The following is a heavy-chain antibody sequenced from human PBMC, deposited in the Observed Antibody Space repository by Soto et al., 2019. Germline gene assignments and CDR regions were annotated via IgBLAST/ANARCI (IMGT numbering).Heavy chain of an antibody. D-gene: IGHD3-22*01. CDR2: IKQDGSEK. CDR1: GFTFSSYW. Sequence: EVQLVESGGGLVQPGGSLRLSCAASGFTFSSYWMSWVRQAPGKGLEWVANIKQDGSEKYYVDSVKGRFTISRDNAKNSLYLKMNSLRAEATAVYYCARAVEDYYDSSGTLRYWGQGTLVTVSS. J-gene: IGHJ4*02. V-gene: IGHV3-7*01. CDR3: ARAVEDYYDSSGTLRY.